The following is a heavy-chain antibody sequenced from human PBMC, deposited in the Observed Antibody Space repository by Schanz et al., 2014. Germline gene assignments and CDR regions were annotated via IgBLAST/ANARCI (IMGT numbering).Heavy chain of an antibody. J-gene: IGHJ5*02. V-gene: IGHV1-2*06. CDR3: ARESVSRTRLFDP. D-gene: IGHD3-3*01. CDR1: GYTFTNHY. Sequence: QGHLVQSGAEVKEPGASVQVSCKASGYTFTNHYLHWVRQAPGQGLEWMGRISPSSGGTNYAQNFQGRVTMTKDTSINTVYMELSTLTSDDTAVYYCARESVSRTRLFDPWGQGTLVTVSS. CDR2: ISPSSGGT.